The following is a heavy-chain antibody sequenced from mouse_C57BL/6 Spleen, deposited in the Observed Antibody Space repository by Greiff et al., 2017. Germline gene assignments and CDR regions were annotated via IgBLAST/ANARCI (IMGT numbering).Heavy chain of an antibody. CDR3: AAFITTVVAPFDY. CDR2: IDPNGGGT. V-gene: IGHV1-72*01. CDR1: GYTFTSYW. J-gene: IGHJ2*01. D-gene: IGHD1-1*01. Sequence: QVHVKQPGAELVKPGASVKLSCKASGYTFTSYWMHWVKQRPGRGLEWIGRIDPNGGGTKYNEKFKSKATLTVDKPSSTAYMQLSSLTSEDSAVYYCAAFITTVVAPFDYWGQGTTLTVSS.